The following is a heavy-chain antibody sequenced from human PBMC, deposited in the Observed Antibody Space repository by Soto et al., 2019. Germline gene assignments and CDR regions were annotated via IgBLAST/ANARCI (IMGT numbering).Heavy chain of an antibody. CDR1: GFTFSSYA. D-gene: IGHD3-22*01. J-gene: IGHJ3*01. V-gene: IGHV3-23*01. CDR2: ISGSGGST. Sequence: GGSLRLSCAASGFTFSSYAMSWVRQAPGKGLEWVSAISGSGGSTYYADSVKGRFTISRDNSKNTLYLQMNSLRAEDTAVYYCAKDYYDSSGYYGAFDVWGQGTMVTVSS. CDR3: AKDYYDSSGYYGAFDV.